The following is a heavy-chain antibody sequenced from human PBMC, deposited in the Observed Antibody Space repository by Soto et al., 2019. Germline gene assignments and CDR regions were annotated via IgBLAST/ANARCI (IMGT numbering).Heavy chain of an antibody. CDR3: ARGGQWLVDRWFMVY. CDR2: INPNSGGT. J-gene: IGHJ4*02. D-gene: IGHD6-19*01. Sequence: QVQLVQSGAEVKKPGASVKVSCKASGYTFTGYYMHWVRQAPGQGLEWMGWINPNSGGTNYAQKFQGWVTMTRDTSINTAYMELSRLRSDDTAVYYCARGGQWLVDRWFMVYWGQGTLVTVSS. CDR1: GYTFTGYY. V-gene: IGHV1-2*04.